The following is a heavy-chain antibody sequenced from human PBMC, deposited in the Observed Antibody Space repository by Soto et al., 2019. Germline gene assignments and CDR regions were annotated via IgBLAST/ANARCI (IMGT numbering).Heavy chain of an antibody. D-gene: IGHD2-15*01. Sequence: VGSLRLSCAASGFTFSSYAMSWVRQAPGKGLEWVSAISVGGDRTYYADSVKGRFTISRDNSKNTVYLQMKSLRADDTAVYFCAEGIDGSCYSAIDCWGLGSLVTVSS. J-gene: IGHJ4*02. CDR3: AEGIDGSCYSAIDC. CDR1: GFTFSSYA. V-gene: IGHV3-23*01. CDR2: ISVGGDRT.